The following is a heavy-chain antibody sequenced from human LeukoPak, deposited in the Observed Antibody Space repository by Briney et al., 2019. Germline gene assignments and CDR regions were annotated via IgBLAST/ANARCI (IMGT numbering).Heavy chain of an antibody. V-gene: IGHV3-7*01. J-gene: IGHJ5*02. CDR2: IKQDGSEK. D-gene: IGHD3-22*01. Sequence: GGSLRLSCAASGFTFSSYWMSWVRQAPGKGLEWVANIKQDGSEKYYVDSVKGRFTISRDNAKNSLYLQMNSLRAEDTAVYYCARGDYYDSSGYYRSNWFDPWGQGTLVTVSS. CDR1: GFTFSSYW. CDR3: ARGDYYDSSGYYRSNWFDP.